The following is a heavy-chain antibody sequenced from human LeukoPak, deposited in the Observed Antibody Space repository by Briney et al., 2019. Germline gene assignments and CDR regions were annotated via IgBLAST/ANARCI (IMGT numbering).Heavy chain of an antibody. Sequence: QPGRSLRLSCAASGLTFSNYNMNWVRQAPGKGLEWVSYISSAGSTIYYADSVKGRFTISRDNAENSLYLQMNSLRAEDTAVYYCTRATHPRVLDYWGQGTLVTVSS. J-gene: IGHJ4*02. CDR2: ISSAGSTI. CDR1: GLTFSNYN. V-gene: IGHV3-48*01. CDR3: TRATHPRVLDY.